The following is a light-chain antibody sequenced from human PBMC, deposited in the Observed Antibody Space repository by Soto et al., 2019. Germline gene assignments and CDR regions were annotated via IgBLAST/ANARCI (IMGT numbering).Light chain of an antibody. Sequence: EIVMTQSPATLSVSAGERATLSCRASQSVSSNLAWYQQKPGQGPRLLIYGASTRATGIPGRFSGSGSGTEFTLTISSLQSEDFAVYYCQQYNNWPRTFGQGTKVEIK. J-gene: IGKJ1*01. V-gene: IGKV3-15*01. CDR3: QQYNNWPRT. CDR1: QSVSSN. CDR2: GAS.